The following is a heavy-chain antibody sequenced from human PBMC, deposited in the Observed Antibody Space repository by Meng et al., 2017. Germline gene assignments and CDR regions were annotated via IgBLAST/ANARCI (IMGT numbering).Heavy chain of an antibody. CDR2: ISGSGGST. J-gene: IGHJ6*02. CDR1: GFAFSSYA. CDR3: AKQEQQLVLWYYGMDV. V-gene: IGHV3-23*01. Sequence: GESLKISCAASGFAFSSYAMSWVRQAPGKGLEWVSAISGSGGSTYYADSVKGRFTISRDNSNNTLYLQMNSRRAEDTAVYSCAKQEQQLVLWYYGMDVWGQGNVVNVSS. D-gene: IGHD6-13*01.